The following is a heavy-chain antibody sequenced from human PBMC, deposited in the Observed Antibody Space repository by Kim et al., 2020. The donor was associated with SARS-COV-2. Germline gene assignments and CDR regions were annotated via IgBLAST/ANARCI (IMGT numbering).Heavy chain of an antibody. CDR3: ARDQAVYVWGSYRYPEMSYGMDV. D-gene: IGHD3-16*02. Sequence: GGSLRLSCAASGFTFSDYYMSWIRQAPGKGLEWVSYISSSGSTIYYADSVKGRFTISRDNAKNSLYLQMNSLRAEDTAVYYCARDQAVYVWGSYRYPEMSYGMDVWGQGTTVTVSS. J-gene: IGHJ6*02. CDR2: ISSSGSTI. V-gene: IGHV3-11*04. CDR1: GFTFSDYY.